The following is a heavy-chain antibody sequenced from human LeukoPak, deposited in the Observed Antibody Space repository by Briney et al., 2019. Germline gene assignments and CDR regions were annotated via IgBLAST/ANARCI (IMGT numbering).Heavy chain of an antibody. D-gene: IGHD6-25*01. Sequence: PSETLSLTCTVSGGSISNYYWSWLRQPPGKGLEWIGYIYYSGSTNFNPSLKRRVTILIDASKNQFSLKLSSVTAADTAVYYCARYSSDWGEFDYWGQGTLVTVSS. CDR2: IYYSGST. V-gene: IGHV4-59*01. J-gene: IGHJ4*02. CDR3: ARYSSDWGEFDY. CDR1: GGSISNYY.